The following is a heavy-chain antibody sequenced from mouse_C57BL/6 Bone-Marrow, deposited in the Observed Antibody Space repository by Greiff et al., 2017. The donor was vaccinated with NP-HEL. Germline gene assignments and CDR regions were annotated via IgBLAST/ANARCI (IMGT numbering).Heavy chain of an antibody. J-gene: IGHJ3*01. Sequence: QVQLKESGPELVKPGASVKISCKASGYAFSSSWMNWVKQRPGKGLEWIGRIYPGDGDTNYNGKFKGKATLTADKSSSTAYMQLSSLTSEDSAVYYCARSVTGTKAYWGQGTLVTVSA. V-gene: IGHV1-82*01. CDR3: ARSVTGTKAY. D-gene: IGHD4-1*01. CDR1: GYAFSSSW. CDR2: IYPGDGDT.